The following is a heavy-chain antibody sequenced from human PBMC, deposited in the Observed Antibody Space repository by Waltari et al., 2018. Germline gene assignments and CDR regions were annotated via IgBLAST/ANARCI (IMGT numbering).Heavy chain of an antibody. V-gene: IGHV4-61*02. J-gene: IGHJ4*02. CDR3: ARGGLQGKLGY. Sequence: QVQLQESGPGLVKPSQTLSLTCTVSGGSISSGSYYWSWIRQAAGKGLEWIGRIYTSGSTHYTPSLKRRVTISVDTSKNQFSLKLSSVTAADTAVYYCARGGLQGKLGYWGQGTLVTVSS. CDR1: GGSISSGSYY. CDR2: IYTSGST. D-gene: IGHD6-6*01.